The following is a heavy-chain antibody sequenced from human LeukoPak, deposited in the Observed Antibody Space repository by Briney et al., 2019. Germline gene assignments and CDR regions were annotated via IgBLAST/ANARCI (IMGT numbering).Heavy chain of an antibody. J-gene: IGHJ4*02. CDR2: IKQDGSEK. CDR1: GFTFSSYW. Sequence: GGSLRLSCAASGFTFSSYWMNWVRQAPGKGLEWVANIKQDGSEKYYVDSVKGRFTISGDNAKNSLYLQMNSLRAEDTAVYYCARDSLGRAATGIAMDYWGQGTLVTVSS. V-gene: IGHV3-7*01. CDR3: ARDSLGRAATGIAMDY. D-gene: IGHD6-13*01.